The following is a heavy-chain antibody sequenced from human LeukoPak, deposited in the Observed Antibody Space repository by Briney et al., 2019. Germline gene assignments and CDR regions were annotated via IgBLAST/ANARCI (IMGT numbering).Heavy chain of an antibody. CDR1: GFTVSSNY. J-gene: IGHJ3*02. D-gene: IGHD2-21*02. V-gene: IGHV3-21*01. CDR2: ISSSSSYI. Sequence: PEGSLRLSCAASGFTVSSNYVNWVRQAPGKGLEWVSSISSSSSYIYYADSVKGRFTISRDNAKNSLYLQMNSLRTEDTAVYYCARVEVVTAIPDAFDIWGQGTMVTVSS. CDR3: ARVEVVTAIPDAFDI.